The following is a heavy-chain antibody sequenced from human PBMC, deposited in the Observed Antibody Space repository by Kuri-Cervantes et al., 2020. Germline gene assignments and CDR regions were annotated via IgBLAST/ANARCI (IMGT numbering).Heavy chain of an antibody. CDR1: GGSISSSSYY. CDR3: AREFPGTAVAGTEGALDI. CDR2: IYYSGST. V-gene: IGHV4-39*02. D-gene: IGHD6-19*01. Sequence: SETLSLTCTVSGGSISSSSYYWGWIRQPPGKGLEWIGSIYYSGSTYYNPSLKSRVTISVDTSKNQFSLKLSSVTAADTAVYYCAREFPGTAVAGTEGALDIWGQGTKVTVSS. J-gene: IGHJ3*02.